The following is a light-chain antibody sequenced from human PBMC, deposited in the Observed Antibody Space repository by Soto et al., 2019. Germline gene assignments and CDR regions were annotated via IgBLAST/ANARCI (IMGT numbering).Light chain of an antibody. J-gene: IGKJ1*01. Sequence: DIQMTQSPSSLSTSVGDRVTITCRASQSIANYLNWYQQKPGRVPKLLIYAASRLQGGVPSRFSGSGSGTDFTLTISSLQTEDFATYYCQQSYITPWTFGQGTKVEIK. CDR2: AAS. CDR1: QSIANY. CDR3: QQSYITPWT. V-gene: IGKV1-39*01.